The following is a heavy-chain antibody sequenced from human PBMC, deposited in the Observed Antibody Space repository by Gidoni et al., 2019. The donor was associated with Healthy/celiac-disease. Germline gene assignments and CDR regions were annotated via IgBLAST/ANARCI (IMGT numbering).Heavy chain of an antibody. CDR1: GFHFSSYT. J-gene: IGHJ5*02. CDR2: ISGSGGST. CDR3: AKDWEVYSYGTNVEVVDP. Sequence: EVQLLESGGGLVQPGGSLRLSCAASGFHFSSYTMSWVRQAPGKGLEWVSAISGSGGSTYYADSVKGRFTISRDNSKNTLYLQMNSLRAEDTAVYYCAKDWEVYSYGTNVEVVDPWGQGTLVTVSS. D-gene: IGHD5-18*01. V-gene: IGHV3-23*01.